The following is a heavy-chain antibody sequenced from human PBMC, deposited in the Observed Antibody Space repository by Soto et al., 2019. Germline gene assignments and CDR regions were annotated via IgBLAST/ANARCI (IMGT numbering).Heavy chain of an antibody. CDR3: ARTYYYGSSGYDY. Sequence: LRLSCAASGFTFSSYWLHWVRQAPGKGLVWVSRINSDGSSTSYADSVKGRFTISRDNAKNTLYLQMNSLRAEDTAVYYCARTYYYGSSGYDYWGQGTLVTVSS. J-gene: IGHJ4*02. CDR1: GFTFSSYW. CDR2: INSDGSST. D-gene: IGHD3-22*01. V-gene: IGHV3-74*01.